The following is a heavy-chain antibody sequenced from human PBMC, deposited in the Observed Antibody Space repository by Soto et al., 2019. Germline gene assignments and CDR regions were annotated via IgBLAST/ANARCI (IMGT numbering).Heavy chain of an antibody. V-gene: IGHV3-21*01. J-gene: IGHJ5*02. D-gene: IGHD2-21*01. CDR2: ITTSSAYI. CDR1: GFTFNTYD. CDR3: VRSGTARLLRHSWFDT. Sequence: EVQLVESGGGLVKPGGSLRLSCAASGFTFNTYDMNWVRQAPGKGLEWVSSITTSSAYIYYADSLKGRITISRDNAKNSLFLKMNSMRAEDTALYYCVRSGTARLLRHSWFDTWGQGTLVTVS.